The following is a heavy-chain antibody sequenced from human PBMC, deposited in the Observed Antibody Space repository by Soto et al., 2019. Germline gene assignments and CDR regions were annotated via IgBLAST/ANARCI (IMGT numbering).Heavy chain of an antibody. CDR2: ISGSGGST. D-gene: IGHD3-22*01. CDR1: GFTFSSYA. V-gene: IGHV3-23*01. Sequence: PGGSLRLSCAASGFTFSSYAMSWVRQAPGKGLEWVSAISGSGGSTYYADSVKGRFTVSRDNSKNTLYLQMNSLRAEDTAVYYCAKAGLVVVVPTGDYWGPGTLVTVSS. J-gene: IGHJ4*01. CDR3: AKAGLVVVVPTGDY.